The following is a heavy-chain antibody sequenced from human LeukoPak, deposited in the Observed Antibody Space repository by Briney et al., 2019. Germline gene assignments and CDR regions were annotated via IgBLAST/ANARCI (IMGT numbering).Heavy chain of an antibody. J-gene: IGHJ4*02. V-gene: IGHV4-59*08. Sequence: SETLSLTCAVSGGSISGRYWSWIRQPPGKGLEWIANWRYDGSPNYTPSLESRATISLDTSKNQFSLRLTSVTAADTAVYYCVVTQKWLAFDYWGQGILVTASS. D-gene: IGHD6-19*01. CDR3: VVTQKWLAFDY. CDR2: WRYDGSP. CDR1: GGSISGRY.